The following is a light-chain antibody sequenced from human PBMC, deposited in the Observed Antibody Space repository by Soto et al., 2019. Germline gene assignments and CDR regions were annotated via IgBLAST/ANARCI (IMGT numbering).Light chain of an antibody. CDR3: QQYGRSPLT. Sequence: EIVLTQSPGTLSLSPGERATLSCRASQRVSISDVAWYQQKPGQAPRLLVYGASTRATGIPDRVSGSGSGTDFTRTISRLEPEDFAVYFCQQYGRSPLTFGQGTKVEIK. V-gene: IGKV3-20*01. CDR1: QRVSISD. CDR2: GAS. J-gene: IGKJ2*01.